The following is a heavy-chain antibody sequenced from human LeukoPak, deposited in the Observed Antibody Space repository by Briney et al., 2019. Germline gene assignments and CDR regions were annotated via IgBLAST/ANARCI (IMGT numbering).Heavy chain of an antibody. Sequence: GGSLRLSCAAPGFTFSSYSMNWARQAPGKGLEWVSYISSNSNTIYYADSVKGRFTISRDNGKNSLYLQMNSLRAEDTAVYYCARDLQGSYYYGMDVWGQGTTVIVSS. CDR2: ISSNSNTI. J-gene: IGHJ6*02. D-gene: IGHD2-15*01. CDR3: ARDLQGSYYYGMDV. V-gene: IGHV3-48*01. CDR1: GFTFSSYS.